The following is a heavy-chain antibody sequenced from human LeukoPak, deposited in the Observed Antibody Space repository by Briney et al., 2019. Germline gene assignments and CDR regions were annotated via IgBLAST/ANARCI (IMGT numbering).Heavy chain of an antibody. D-gene: IGHD2-8*02. Sequence: GGSLRLSCAASGFTFSTFAMIWVRQPPGKGLEWVSSIFPSGGEIHYADSVRGRFTISRDNSKSTLSLQMNSLRAEDTAIYYCATYRQVLLPLESWGQGTLVTVSS. CDR1: GFTFSTFA. CDR2: IFPSGGEI. V-gene: IGHV3-23*01. J-gene: IGHJ4*02. CDR3: ATYRQVLLPLES.